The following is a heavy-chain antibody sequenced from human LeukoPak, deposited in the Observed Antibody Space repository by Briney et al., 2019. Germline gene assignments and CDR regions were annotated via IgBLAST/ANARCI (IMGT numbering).Heavy chain of an antibody. J-gene: IGHJ4*02. CDR3: AANGGPFDF. V-gene: IGHV3-7*05. D-gene: IGHD4-23*01. CDR1: GFTFSSYW. CDR2: INQHGTDK. Sequence: GGSLRLSCAASGFTFSSYWMSWVRQAPGKGLEWVANINQHGTDKYYVDSVRGRFTISRDNAKNSLYLQLNSLRAEDTAVYYCAANGGPFDFWGQGTLVTVSS.